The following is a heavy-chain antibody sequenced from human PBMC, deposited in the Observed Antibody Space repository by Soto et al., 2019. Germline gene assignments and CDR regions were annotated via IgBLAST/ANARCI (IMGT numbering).Heavy chain of an antibody. D-gene: IGHD4-4*01. CDR3: ARLSKRAHGWFDP. CDR2: IYYSGST. J-gene: IGHJ5*02. V-gene: IGHV4-59*08. Sequence: PSETLSLTCTVSGGSISSYYWSWIRQPPGKGLEWIGYIYYSGSTNYNPSLKSRVTISVDTSKNQFSLKLSSVTAADTAVYYCARLSKRAHGWFDPWGQGTLVTVS. CDR1: GGSISSYY.